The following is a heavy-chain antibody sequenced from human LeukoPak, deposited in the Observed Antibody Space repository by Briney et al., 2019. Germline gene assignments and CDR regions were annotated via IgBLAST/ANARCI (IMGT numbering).Heavy chain of an antibody. CDR3: ARRGRLSRRYAFDI. D-gene: IGHD4/OR15-4a*01. CDR1: GASIGNYF. CDR2: IYTSGST. Sequence: SETLSLTCTVSGASIGNYFWTWIRQPAGKGLEWIGRIYTSGSTNYNPSLKSRVTMSVDTSKSQFSLKLSSVTAADTAVYYCARRGRLSRRYAFDIWGQGTMVTVSS. J-gene: IGHJ3*02. V-gene: IGHV4-4*07.